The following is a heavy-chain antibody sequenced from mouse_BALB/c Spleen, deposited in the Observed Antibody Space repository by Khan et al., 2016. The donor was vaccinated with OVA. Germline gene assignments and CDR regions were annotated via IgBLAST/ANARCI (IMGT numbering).Heavy chain of an antibody. CDR2: INTYTGEP. J-gene: IGHJ1*01. CDR1: AYTFTNYG. V-gene: IGHV9-1*02. Sequence: QIQLVQSGPELKKPGETVKISCKASAYTFTNYGMNWVKQAPGKGLKWMGWINTYTGEPTYTDDFKGRFAFSLETSASTAYLQINNLKNEDMATYFCARGASYWYSDVWGAGTTVTVSS. CDR3: ARGASYWYSDV.